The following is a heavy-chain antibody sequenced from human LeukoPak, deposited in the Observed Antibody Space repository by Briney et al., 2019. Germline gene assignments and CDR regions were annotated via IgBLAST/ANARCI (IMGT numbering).Heavy chain of an antibody. V-gene: IGHV4-59*01. CDR3: ARGGWNKFDY. J-gene: IGHJ4*02. D-gene: IGHD3-22*01. CDR2: IFYSGTT. CDR1: GGSINRYY. Sequence: SETLSLTCTVSGGSINRYYWIWIRQPPGKGLGWIGFIFYSGTTNYNPSPKSRVTISVNTSKNQFSLKLSSVTAADTGVYYCARGGWNKFDYWGQGTLVTVSS.